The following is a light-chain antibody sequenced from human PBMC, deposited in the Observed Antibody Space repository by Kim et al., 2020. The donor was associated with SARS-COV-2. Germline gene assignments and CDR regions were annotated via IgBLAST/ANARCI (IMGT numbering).Light chain of an antibody. J-gene: IGKJ2*03. V-gene: IGKV3-20*01. CDR2: DAS. CDR3: QRFGHSHMYG. CDR1: QNLTSTF. Sequence: IVLTQSPDTLSLSPGERATLSCRASQNLTSTFLAWYQQRPGHAPRLLIYDASSRATGIPDRFSGGGSGTDFTLTISRVETEDFAVYYCQRFGHSHMYGFGQGTKLEI.